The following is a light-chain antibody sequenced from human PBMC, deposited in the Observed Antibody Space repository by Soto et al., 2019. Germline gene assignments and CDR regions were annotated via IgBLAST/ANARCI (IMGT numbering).Light chain of an antibody. Sequence: QSALTQPPSASGSLGQSVTISCTGTSSDVGGYNYVSWHQQHPGKAPKVMIYEVTKRPPGVPDRFSASKSGNTASLTVSGLQAEDEVDCYCSSFAGGGNPVLLGGGTKLTVL. V-gene: IGLV2-8*01. CDR1: SSDVGGYNY. CDR2: EVT. J-gene: IGLJ2*01. CDR3: SSFAGGGNPVL.